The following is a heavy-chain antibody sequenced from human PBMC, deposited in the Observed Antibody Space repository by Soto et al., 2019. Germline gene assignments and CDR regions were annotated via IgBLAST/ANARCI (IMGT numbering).Heavy chain of an antibody. Sequence: PGESLKISCKASGYSFTSYWIGWVRQMPGKGLEWMGIIYPADSDTRYSPSFRGQVTISADKSISTAYLQWSSLKASDTAMYYCARPGYSYGLMVDYWGQGSQVTVPQ. J-gene: IGHJ4*02. CDR2: IYPADSDT. V-gene: IGHV5-51*01. D-gene: IGHD5-18*01. CDR1: GYSFTSYW. CDR3: ARPGYSYGLMVDY.